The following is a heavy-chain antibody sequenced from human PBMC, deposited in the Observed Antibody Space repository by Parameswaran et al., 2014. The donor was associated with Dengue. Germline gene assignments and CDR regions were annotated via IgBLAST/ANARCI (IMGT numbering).Heavy chain of an antibody. Sequence: RWIRQPPGKGLEWVSVIYSGGSTYYADSVKGRFTISRDNSKNTLYLQMNSLRAEDTAVYYCASYYEQGFDIWGQGTMVTVSS. D-gene: IGHD3-22*01. CDR2: IYSGGST. V-gene: IGHV3-53*01. J-gene: IGHJ3*02. CDR3: ASYYEQGFDI.